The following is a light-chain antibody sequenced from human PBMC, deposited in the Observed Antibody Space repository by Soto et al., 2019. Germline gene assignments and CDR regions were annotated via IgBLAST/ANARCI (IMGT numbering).Light chain of an antibody. V-gene: IGKV1-39*01. CDR1: QTIGIF. Sequence: DIQITQSPSTLSSSVLERFTITCRASQTIGIFLNWYQRRAGESPKLLMFHAYSLQSGVPSRFSGSGSGTDFTLTISSLQSEDFAVYYCQQYNNWPRTFGQGTKV. J-gene: IGKJ1*01. CDR2: HAY. CDR3: QQYNNWPRT.